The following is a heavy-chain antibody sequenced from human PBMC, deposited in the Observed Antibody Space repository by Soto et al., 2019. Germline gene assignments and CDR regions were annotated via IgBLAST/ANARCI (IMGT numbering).Heavy chain of an antibody. Sequence: PGGSLRLSCAASGFSFSSYSMHWVRQAPGKGLEWVAIISSDGNNKYYGDSVKGRFTISRDNSKNTLDLQMNSLRGEDTAVYYCARPLDWSYYYYGLDVWGQGTTVTVSS. J-gene: IGHJ6*02. V-gene: IGHV3-30-3*01. CDR3: ARPLDWSYYYYGLDV. CDR2: ISSDGNNK. D-gene: IGHD3-3*01. CDR1: GFSFSSYS.